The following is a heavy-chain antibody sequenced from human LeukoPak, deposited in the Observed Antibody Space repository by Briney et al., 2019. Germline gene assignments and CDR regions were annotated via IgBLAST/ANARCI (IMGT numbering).Heavy chain of an antibody. D-gene: IGHD5-24*01. CDR1: GFTFSSYG. CDR2: ISYDGSNK. V-gene: IGHV3-30*03. J-gene: IGHJ4*02. Sequence: SGGSLRLSCAASGFTFSSYGMHWVRQAPGKGLEWVAVISYDGSNKYYADSVKGRFTISRDNSKNTLYLQMNSLRAEDTAVYYCARERSREMATIRSPDYWGQGTLVTVSS. CDR3: ARERSREMATIRSPDY.